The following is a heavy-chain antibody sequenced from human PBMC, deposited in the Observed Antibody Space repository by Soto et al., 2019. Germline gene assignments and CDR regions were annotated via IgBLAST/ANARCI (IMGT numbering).Heavy chain of an antibody. CDR3: ARASVQSSSWTTPNDAFDI. D-gene: IGHD6-13*01. V-gene: IGHV4-34*02. J-gene: IGHJ3*02. CDR1: GGSFSGYY. Sequence: QVQLQQWGAGLLKPSETLSLMCAVYGGSFSGYYWSWIRQPPGKGPEWIGEINHSGSTNYNPSLKSRVTISVDTSKNQLSLKLSSVTAADTAVYYCARASVQSSSWTTPNDAFDIWGQGTMVTVSS. CDR2: INHSGST.